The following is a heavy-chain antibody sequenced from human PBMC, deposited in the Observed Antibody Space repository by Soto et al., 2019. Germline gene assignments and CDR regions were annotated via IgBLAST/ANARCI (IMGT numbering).Heavy chain of an antibody. CDR3: VRQVIGSRRFNWFAP. D-gene: IGHD2-21*01. CDR1: GASVTGTTYY. J-gene: IGHJ5*02. V-gene: IGHV4-39*01. CDR2: IYHNGRT. Sequence: QLQLQESGPGLVKPSETLSLTCSVSGASVTGTTYYWGWIRQSPGKGLEWIGNIYHNGRTDYNPSLKNRVSISIAASTAQLSLRLTSLSAADTDTYYCVRQVIGSRRFNWFAPWAQGTLVTVSS.